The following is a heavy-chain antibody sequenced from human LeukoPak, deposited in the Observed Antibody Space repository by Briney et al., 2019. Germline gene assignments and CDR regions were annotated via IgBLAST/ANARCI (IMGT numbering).Heavy chain of an antibody. CDR2: IIPILGIA. CDR1: GGTFSSYA. J-gene: IGHJ4*02. D-gene: IGHD3-3*01. V-gene: IGHV1-69*04. CDR3: ATGAPYYDFWSGYSPFAY. Sequence: ASVKVSCKASGGTFSSYAISWVRQAPGQGLEWMGRIIPILGIANYAQKFQGRVTITADKSTSTAYMELSSLRSEDTAVYYCATGAPYYDFWSGYSPFAYWGQGTLVTVSS.